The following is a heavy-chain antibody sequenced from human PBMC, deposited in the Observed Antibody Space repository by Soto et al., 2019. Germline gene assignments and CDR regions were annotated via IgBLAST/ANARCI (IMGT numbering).Heavy chain of an antibody. D-gene: IGHD1-1*01. CDR3: ARWRYGDY. CDR2: ISAHNGNT. Sequence: QVHLVQSGAEVKKPGASVKVSCKGSGYAFTTYGITWVRQAPGQGLEWMGWISAHNGNTNYAQKLPGRVTVTRDTATSTASMELRSLRSVDAAVYYCARWRYGDYWRHGAPVTVSS. J-gene: IGHJ4*01. V-gene: IGHV1-18*01. CDR1: GYAFTTYG.